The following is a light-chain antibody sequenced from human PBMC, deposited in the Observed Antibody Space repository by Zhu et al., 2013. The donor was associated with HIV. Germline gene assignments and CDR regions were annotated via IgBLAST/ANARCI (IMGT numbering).Light chain of an antibody. CDR1: QSISTS. Sequence: DIQMTQSPSTLSASVGDRVTITCRASQSISTSLAWYQQRPGQAPKLLIFKASSLETGVPFRFSGSGSGTELTLTISSLQPDDFATYYCQQYNSYSPPWTFGQGTKVEIK. CDR3: QQYNSYSPPWT. J-gene: IGKJ1*01. CDR2: KAS. V-gene: IGKV1-5*03.